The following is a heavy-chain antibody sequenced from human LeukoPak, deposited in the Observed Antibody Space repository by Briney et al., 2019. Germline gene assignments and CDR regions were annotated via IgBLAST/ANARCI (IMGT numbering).Heavy chain of an antibody. Sequence: GGSLRLSCAASGFTFSSYGMHWVRQAPGKGLEWVAVISYDGSNKYYADSVKGRFTISRDNSKNTLYLQMNSLRAEDTAVYYCAKDCDSSGSFDYWGQGTLVTVSS. V-gene: IGHV3-30*18. J-gene: IGHJ4*02. CDR2: ISYDGSNK. D-gene: IGHD3-22*01. CDR1: GFTFSSYG. CDR3: AKDCDSSGSFDY.